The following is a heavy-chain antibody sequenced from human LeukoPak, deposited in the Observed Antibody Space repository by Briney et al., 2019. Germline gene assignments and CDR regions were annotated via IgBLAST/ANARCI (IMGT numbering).Heavy chain of an antibody. CDR2: FDPEDGET. J-gene: IGHJ4*02. V-gene: IGHV1-24*01. CDR1: GYTLTELS. Sequence: ASVKVSCKVSGYTLTELSMHWVRQAPGKGLEWMGGFDPEDGETIYAQKFQGRATMTEDTSTDTAYMELSSLRSEDTAVYYCATTLRLGESSDYWGQGTLVTVSS. CDR3: ATTLRLGESSDY. D-gene: IGHD3-16*01.